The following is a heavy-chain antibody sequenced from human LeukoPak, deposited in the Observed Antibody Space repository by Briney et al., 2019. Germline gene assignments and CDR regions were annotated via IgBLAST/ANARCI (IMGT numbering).Heavy chain of an antibody. Sequence: GGSLRLSCAASGFTFSSYAMSWVRQAPGKGLEWVSGIFGSGGSAHYADSVKGRFTISRDNSKNTVYLQLDSLRVEDTAVYYCGKTTVGYSSGRYPGWPVDYWGQGTLVTVSS. D-gene: IGHD2-15*01. CDR1: GFTFSSYA. J-gene: IGHJ4*02. V-gene: IGHV3-23*01. CDR3: GKTTVGYSSGRYPGWPVDY. CDR2: IFGSGGSA.